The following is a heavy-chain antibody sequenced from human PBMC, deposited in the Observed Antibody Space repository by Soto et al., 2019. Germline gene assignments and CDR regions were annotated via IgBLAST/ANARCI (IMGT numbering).Heavy chain of an antibody. CDR2: IIPIFGTA. CDR1: GGTFSSYA. V-gene: IGHV1-69*01. CDR3: ARDQMLVAAAVGNAFHI. J-gene: IGHJ3*02. Sequence: QVQLVQSGAEVKKPGSSVKVSCKASGGTFSSYAISWVRQAPGQGLEWMGGIIPIFGTANYAQKFQGRVTITADESTSTAYMELSSLRSEDTAVYYCARDQMLVAAAVGNAFHIWGQGTMVTVSS. D-gene: IGHD6-13*01.